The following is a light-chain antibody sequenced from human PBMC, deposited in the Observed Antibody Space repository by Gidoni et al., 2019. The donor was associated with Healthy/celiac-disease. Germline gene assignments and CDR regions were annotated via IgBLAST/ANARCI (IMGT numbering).Light chain of an antibody. CDR2: EVS. CDR1: SSDVGSYNL. J-gene: IGLJ2*01. Sequence: QSALTQPASVSGSPGQSITISCTGTSSDVGSYNLVSWYQQHPGKAPKLMIYEVSKRPSGVSNRFSGSKSGNTASLTISGLQAEDGADYYCFSYAGSSTYVVFGGGTKLTVL. CDR3: FSYAGSSTYVV. V-gene: IGLV2-23*02.